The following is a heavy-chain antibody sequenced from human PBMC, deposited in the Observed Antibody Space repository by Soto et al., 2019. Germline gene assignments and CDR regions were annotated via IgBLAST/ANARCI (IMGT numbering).Heavy chain of an antibody. V-gene: IGHV4-39*01. Sequence: QVQLEESGPGLVKPSETLSLTCSVSGVSISSSSHFWGWIRQAPGQGLEWIGSGYQSGNTHYNPSLKNRVAVSVDTSTNQISLKVKSVTAADTALYFCARHALKDEFDLWGQGTPVTVSS. CDR2: GYQSGNT. CDR1: GVSISSSSHF. J-gene: IGHJ4*02. CDR3: ARHALKDEFDL.